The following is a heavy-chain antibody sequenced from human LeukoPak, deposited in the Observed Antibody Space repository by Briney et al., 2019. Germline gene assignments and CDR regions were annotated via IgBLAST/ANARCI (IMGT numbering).Heavy chain of an antibody. Sequence: GASLKISCRGSGYSFTTFWIIWVRQRPGEGLEWMGIIHPDDSETRYSPSFEGHVTFSADTSTNTAYLQWSSLEPSDTATYYCARPYYYGSGSANWGQGTLVTVSS. CDR1: GYSFTTFW. D-gene: IGHD3-10*01. CDR3: ARPYYYGSGSAN. V-gene: IGHV5-51*01. J-gene: IGHJ4*02. CDR2: IHPDDSET.